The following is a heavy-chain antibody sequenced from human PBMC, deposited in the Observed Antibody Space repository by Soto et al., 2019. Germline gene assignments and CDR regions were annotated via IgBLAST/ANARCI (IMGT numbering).Heavy chain of an antibody. CDR3: ARDRGYYSNYYYGMDV. V-gene: IGHV4-59*12. J-gene: IGHJ6*02. D-gene: IGHD3-22*01. CDR2: IYYSGST. Sequence: SETLSLTCTVSGGSISSYYWSWIRQPPGKGLEWIGYIYYSGSTYYNPSLKSRVTISVDTSKNQFSLKLSSVTAADTAVYYCARDRGYYSNYYYGMDVWGQGTTVTVSS. CDR1: GGSISSYY.